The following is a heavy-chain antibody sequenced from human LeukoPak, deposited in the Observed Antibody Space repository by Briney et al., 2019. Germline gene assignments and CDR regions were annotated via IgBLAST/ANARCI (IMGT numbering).Heavy chain of an antibody. CDR3: ARVGYCSSTSCYVGHD. CDR1: RFTFSSYW. Sequence: PGGPLRLPCAASRFTFSSYWMHWVRQAPGKGLVGVSRINSDGSSTSYADSVKGRFTISRDNAKNTLYLQMNSLRAEDTAVYYCARVGYCSSTSCYVGHDWGQGTLVTVSS. D-gene: IGHD2-2*01. V-gene: IGHV3-74*01. J-gene: IGHJ4*02. CDR2: INSDGSST.